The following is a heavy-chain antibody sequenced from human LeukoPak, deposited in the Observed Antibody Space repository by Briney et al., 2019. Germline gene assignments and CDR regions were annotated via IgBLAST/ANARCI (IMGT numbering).Heavy chain of an antibody. V-gene: IGHV3-21*01. D-gene: IGHD3-10*01. J-gene: IGHJ4*02. CDR3: AREGWFGELLCFDY. Sequence: GGSLRLSCAASGFTFSSYSMNWVRQAPGKGLEWVSSISSSSYIYYADSVKGRFTISRDNAKNSPYLQMNSLRAEDTAVYYCAREGWFGELLCFDYWGQGTLVTVSS. CDR2: ISSSSYI. CDR1: GFTFSSYS.